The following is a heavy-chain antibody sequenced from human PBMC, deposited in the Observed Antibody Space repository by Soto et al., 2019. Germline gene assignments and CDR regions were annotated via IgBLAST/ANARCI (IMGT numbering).Heavy chain of an antibody. D-gene: IGHD6-13*01. CDR3: AGRYGSCCGY. CDR2: IYYSGST. Sequence: QVQLQESGPGLVKPSETLSLTCTVSGGSISSYYWSWIRQPPGKGLEWIVFIYYSGSTNYNPSPKIPVTIPVDASPNQFSLKLSSVTAAETAVYYCAGRYGSCCGYWGQGALVSVSS. J-gene: IGHJ4*02. CDR1: GGSISSYY. V-gene: IGHV4-59*08.